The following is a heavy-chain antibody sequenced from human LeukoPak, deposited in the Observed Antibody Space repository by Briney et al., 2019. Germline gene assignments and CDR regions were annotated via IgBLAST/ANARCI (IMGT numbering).Heavy chain of an antibody. CDR3: AKPSLIVGATVGFDY. V-gene: IGHV3-23*01. Sequence: GGSLRLSCAASGFTFSSYAMSWVRQAPGKGLEWVSAISGSGSSTYYADSVKGRFTSSRDNSKNTLHLQMNSLRAEDTAVYYCAKPSLIVGATVGFDYWGQGTLVTVSS. D-gene: IGHD1-26*01. J-gene: IGHJ4*02. CDR2: ISGSGSST. CDR1: GFTFSSYA.